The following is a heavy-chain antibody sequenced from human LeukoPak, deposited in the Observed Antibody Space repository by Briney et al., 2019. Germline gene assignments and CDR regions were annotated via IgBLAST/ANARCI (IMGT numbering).Heavy chain of an antibody. V-gene: IGHV1-2*06. CDR2: INPNSGGT. CDR1: GYTLTDYY. J-gene: IGHJ4*02. CDR3: ARVGYYESSGYEY. Sequence: ASVKVSCKASGYTLTDYYMHWVRQAPGQGLEWMGRINPNSGGTNYAQKFQGRVTMTGDTSISTVYMELSRLRSDDTAVYYCARVGYYESSGYEYWGQGTLVTVPS. D-gene: IGHD3-22*01.